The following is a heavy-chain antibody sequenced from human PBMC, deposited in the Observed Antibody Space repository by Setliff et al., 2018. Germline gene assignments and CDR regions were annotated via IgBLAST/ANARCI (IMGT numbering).Heavy chain of an antibody. CDR2: ISSNGGST. V-gene: IGHV3-64*02. CDR1: GFTFSSYA. CDR3: ARVLSVADYYYYYGMDV. Sequence: GGSLRLSCAASGFTFSSYAMHWVRQAPGKGLEYVSAISSNGGSTYYADSVKGRFTISRDNSKNSLYLQMNSLRAEDMALYYCARVLSVADYYYYYGMDVWGQGTTVTVSS. J-gene: IGHJ6*02. D-gene: IGHD6-19*01.